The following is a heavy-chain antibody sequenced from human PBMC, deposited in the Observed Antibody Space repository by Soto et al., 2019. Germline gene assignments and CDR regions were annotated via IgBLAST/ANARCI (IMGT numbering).Heavy chain of an antibody. J-gene: IGHJ6*02. CDR2: ISYDGSNK. CDR3: ARGVPAAHYSYYGMDV. CDR1: GFTFSSYA. V-gene: IGHV3-30-3*01. D-gene: IGHD2-2*01. Sequence: QVQLVESGGGVVQPGRSLRLSCAASGFTFSSYAMHWVRQAPGKGLEWVAVISYDGSNKYYADSVKGRFTISRDNSKNTLYLQMNSLRAEDTAVYYCARGVPAAHYSYYGMDVWGQGTTVTVSS.